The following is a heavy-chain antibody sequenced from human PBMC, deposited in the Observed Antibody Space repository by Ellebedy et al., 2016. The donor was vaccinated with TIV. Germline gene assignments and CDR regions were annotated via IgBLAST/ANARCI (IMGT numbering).Heavy chain of an antibody. CDR1: GYSFTSYW. V-gene: IGHV5-10-1*01. CDR3: AREELIWFDP. CDR2: IDPSDSYP. Sequence: GESLKISCKGSGYSFTSYWISWVRQMPGKGLEWMGRIDPSDSYPKYSPSFQGHVTISADKSISTAYLQWSSLKASDTAMYYCAREELIWFDPWGQGTLVTVSS. D-gene: IGHD3-10*01. J-gene: IGHJ5*02.